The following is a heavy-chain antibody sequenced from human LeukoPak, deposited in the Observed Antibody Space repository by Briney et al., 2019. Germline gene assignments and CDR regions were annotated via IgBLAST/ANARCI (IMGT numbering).Heavy chain of an antibody. D-gene: IGHD6-6*01. V-gene: IGHV4-59*01. CDR2: IYYSGST. Sequence: SETLSLTCTGSVGSISSYYWSWIRQPPGKGLEWIGYIYYSGSTTYNPSLKSRVTISIDTSKNQFSLKLSSVTAADTDVYYCATYTSSGPFDYWGQGTLVTVSS. J-gene: IGHJ4*02. CDR3: ATYTSSGPFDY. CDR1: VGSISSYY.